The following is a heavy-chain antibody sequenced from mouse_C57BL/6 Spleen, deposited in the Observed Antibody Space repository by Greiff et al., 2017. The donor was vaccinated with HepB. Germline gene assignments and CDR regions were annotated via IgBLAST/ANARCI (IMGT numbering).Heavy chain of an antibody. CDR1: GYTFTSYW. D-gene: IGHD2-2*01. Sequence: QVQLKESGAELVRPGSSVKLSCKASGYTFTSYWMHWVKQRPIQGLEWIGNIDPSDSETHYNQKFKDKATLTVDKSSSTAYMQLSSLTSEDSAVYYCARPSTMVTTDYFDYWGQGTTLTVSS. CDR3: ARPSTMVTTDYFDY. V-gene: IGHV1-52*01. J-gene: IGHJ2*01. CDR2: IDPSDSET.